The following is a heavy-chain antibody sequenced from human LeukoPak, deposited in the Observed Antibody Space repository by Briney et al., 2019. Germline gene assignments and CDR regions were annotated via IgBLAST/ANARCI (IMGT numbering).Heavy chain of an antibody. CDR2: MYYSGST. CDR3: ARPYYYDSRIDP. V-gene: IGHV4-30-4*01. Sequence: SETLSLTCTVSGGSISSGDYYWSWIRQPPGKGLEWIAYMYYSGSTYYNPSLKSRVTMSADTSKNQLSLELSSVTAADTAVYYCARPYYYDSRIDPWGQGILVTVSS. CDR1: GGSISSGDYY. J-gene: IGHJ5*02. D-gene: IGHD3-22*01.